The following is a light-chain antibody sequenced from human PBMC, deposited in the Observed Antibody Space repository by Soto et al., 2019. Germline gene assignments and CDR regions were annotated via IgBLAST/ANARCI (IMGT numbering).Light chain of an antibody. CDR3: GSWENIRRAYV. Sequence: QSVLKQPPSVSATPGQRVTISCSGSGSNLGRNYVSWYQQLPGTAPKLLIYDHVYRFSGIPDRFSASKSGTSATLGITGLQTGDEGDYYCGSWENIRRAYVFGTGTKLTVL. J-gene: IGLJ1*01. CDR2: DHV. V-gene: IGLV1-51*01. CDR1: GSNLGRNY.